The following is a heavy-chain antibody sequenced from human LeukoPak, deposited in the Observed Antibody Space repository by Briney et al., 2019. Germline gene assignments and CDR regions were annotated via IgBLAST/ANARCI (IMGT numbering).Heavy chain of an antibody. CDR2: IYYSGST. CDR1: GASISSSTDY. V-gene: IGHV4-39*01. CDR3: ASGGSRTGLDY. J-gene: IGHJ4*02. Sequence: SETLSLTCTVSGASISSSTDYWGWIRQPPGEGLEWIANIYYSGSTYYNPSLKSRVTISVDTSKNQFSLKLSSVTAADTAVYYCASGGSRTGLDYWGQGTLVTVSS. D-gene: IGHD1-26*01.